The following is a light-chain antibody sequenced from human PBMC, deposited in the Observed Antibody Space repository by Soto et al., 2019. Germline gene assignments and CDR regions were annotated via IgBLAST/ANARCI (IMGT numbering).Light chain of an antibody. V-gene: IGKV3-20*01. CDR3: QHYRGSPWT. CDR1: QSVSSNY. Sequence: IVLSPSPVTLSLSPGERATLSCRASQSVSSNYLAWYQMKPGQAPRLLIYGASSRATGIPDRFSGSGSGTDFTLTISRLEPEDFAVYFCQHYRGSPWTFGQGTKVDIK. J-gene: IGKJ1*01. CDR2: GAS.